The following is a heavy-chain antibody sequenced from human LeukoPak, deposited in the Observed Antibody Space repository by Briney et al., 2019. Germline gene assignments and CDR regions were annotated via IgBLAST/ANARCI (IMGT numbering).Heavy chain of an antibody. Sequence: PGGSLRLSCAASGFTFSSYGMHWVRQAQGKGLEWVAVIWYDGSNKYYADSVKGRFTISRDNSKNTLYLQMNSLRAEDTAVYYCARGLYGPDYWGQGTLVTVSS. CDR3: ARGLYGPDY. V-gene: IGHV3-33*01. CDR1: GFTFSSYG. J-gene: IGHJ4*02. CDR2: IWYDGSNK. D-gene: IGHD4-17*01.